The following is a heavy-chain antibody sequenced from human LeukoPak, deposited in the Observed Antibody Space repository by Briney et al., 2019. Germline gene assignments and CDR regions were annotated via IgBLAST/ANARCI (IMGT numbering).Heavy chain of an antibody. CDR3: ARVGSGWYKTFDY. Sequence: SETLSLTCTVSGGSISSGGYYWSWIRQPPGKGLEWIGEINHSGSTNYNPSLKSRVTISVDTSKNQFSLKLSSVTAADTAVYYCARVGSGWYKTFDYWGQGTLVTVSS. CDR2: INHSGST. D-gene: IGHD6-19*01. J-gene: IGHJ4*02. V-gene: IGHV4-39*07. CDR1: GGSISSGGYY.